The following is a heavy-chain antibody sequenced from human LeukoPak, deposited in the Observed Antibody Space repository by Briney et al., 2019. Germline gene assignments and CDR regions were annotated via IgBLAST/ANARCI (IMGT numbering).Heavy chain of an antibody. V-gene: IGHV4-59*08. CDR2: IYYSGST. CDR3: ARGEYFAGAFDI. D-gene: IGHD2/OR15-2a*01. Sequence: SETLSLTCTVSGGSISSYYWSWIRQPPGKGLEWIGYIYYSGSTNYNPSLKSRVTISVDTSKNQFSLKLSSVTAADTAVYYCARGEYFAGAFDIWGQGTMVTVSS. J-gene: IGHJ3*02. CDR1: GGSISSYY.